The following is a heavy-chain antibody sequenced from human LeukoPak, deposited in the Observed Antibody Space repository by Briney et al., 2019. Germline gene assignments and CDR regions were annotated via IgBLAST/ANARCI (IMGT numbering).Heavy chain of an antibody. CDR1: GFTFSTYG. D-gene: IGHD6-19*01. Sequence: PGESLTLSCAAYGFTFSTYGMHWVRQAPGKGLEWVAFISYDGSNKYYPDFVKGRFTISRDDSKNTLYLQMNSLRTEDTAVYYCAKELTRPNRPVAGLNYWGQGTLVTVSS. CDR2: ISYDGSNK. CDR3: AKELTRPNRPVAGLNY. J-gene: IGHJ4*02. V-gene: IGHV3-30*18.